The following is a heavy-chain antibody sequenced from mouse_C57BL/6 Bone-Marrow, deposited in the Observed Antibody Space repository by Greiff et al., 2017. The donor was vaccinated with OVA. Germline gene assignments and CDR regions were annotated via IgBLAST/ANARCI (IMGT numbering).Heavy chain of an antibody. V-gene: IGHV1-55*01. CDR2: IYPGSGST. CDR3: ARGPYYYGSSYYFDV. D-gene: IGHD1-1*01. J-gene: IGHJ1*03. CDR1: GYTFTSYW. Sequence: VQLQQPGAELVKPGASVKMSCKASGYTFTSYWITWVKQRPGQGLEWIGDIYPGSGSTNYNEKFKSKATLTVDTSSSTAYMQLSSLTSEDSAVYYCARGPYYYGSSYYFDVWGTGTTVTVSS.